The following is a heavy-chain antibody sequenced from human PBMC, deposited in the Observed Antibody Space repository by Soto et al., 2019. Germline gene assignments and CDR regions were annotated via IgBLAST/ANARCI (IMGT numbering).Heavy chain of an antibody. D-gene: IGHD2-21*02. CDR2: IYWDDDK. CDR1: GFSLSTSGVG. J-gene: IGHJ6*02. V-gene: IGHV2-5*02. CDR3: AHIACGGDCGYYYYGMDV. Sequence: QITLKESGPTLVKPTQTLTLTCTFSGFSLSTSGVGVGWIRQPPGKALEWLALIYWDDDKRYSPSLKSRLTITKDTSKNQVVLTMTNMDPVDTATYYCAHIACGGDCGYYYYGMDVWGHGTTVTVSS.